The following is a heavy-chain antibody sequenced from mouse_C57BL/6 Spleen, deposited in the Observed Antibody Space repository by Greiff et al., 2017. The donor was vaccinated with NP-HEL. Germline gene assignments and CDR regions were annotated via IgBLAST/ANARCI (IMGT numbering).Heavy chain of an antibody. D-gene: IGHD1-1*01. Sequence: QVQLQPPGTELVKPGASVKLSCKASGYTFTSYWMHWVKQRPGPGLEWIVNINPSNGGTTYTEKFKSKATLTVDKSSSTAYMQLSSLTSEDSAVYYCAREGITTGLDAMDYWGQGTSVTVSS. J-gene: IGHJ4*01. V-gene: IGHV1-53*01. CDR3: AREGITTGLDAMDY. CDR1: GYTFTSYW. CDR2: INPSNGGT.